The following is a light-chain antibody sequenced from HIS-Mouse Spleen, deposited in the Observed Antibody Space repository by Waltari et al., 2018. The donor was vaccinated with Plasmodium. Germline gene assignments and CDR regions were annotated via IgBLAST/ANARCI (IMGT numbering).Light chain of an antibody. J-gene: IGKJ1*01. V-gene: IGKV1-39*01. CDR1: KSISSY. CDR3: QQSYSTPWT. CDR2: AAS. Sequence: DIQMTQSPSSLSASVGDRVPITCRASKSISSYLNWYQQKPGKAPKLLSYAASSLQSGVPSRFSGSGSGTDFTLTISSLQPEDFATYYCQQSYSTPWTFGQGTKVEIK.